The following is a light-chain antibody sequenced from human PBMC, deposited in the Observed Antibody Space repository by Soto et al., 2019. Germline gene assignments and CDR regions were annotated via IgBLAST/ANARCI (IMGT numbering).Light chain of an antibody. Sequence: QSALTQPASVSGSPGQSITISCIGTISDVGSYDLVSWYQQHPGKAPRLMIYEGSKRPSGVPNRFFGSKSGNTASLAISGLQAEDEADYYCSSYTTTSNYVFGTGTKVTVL. CDR1: ISDVGSYDL. CDR2: EGS. J-gene: IGLJ1*01. V-gene: IGLV2-14*02. CDR3: SSYTTTSNYV.